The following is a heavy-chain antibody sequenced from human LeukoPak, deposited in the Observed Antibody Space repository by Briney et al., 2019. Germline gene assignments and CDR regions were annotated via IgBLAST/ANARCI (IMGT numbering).Heavy chain of an antibody. CDR3: AREGSRRDHFDH. V-gene: IGHV3-30*19. CDR2: MSSDTRNK. CDR1: GFTFSRYA. Sequence: GGSLRLSCVGSGFTFSRYALHWVRQAPGKGLEWVAFMSSDTRNKDCADSVKGRCSISRDNSQDSLSLQLSSLRAEDTAVYFCAREGSRRDHFDHWGQGVLVSVFS. J-gene: IGHJ4*02.